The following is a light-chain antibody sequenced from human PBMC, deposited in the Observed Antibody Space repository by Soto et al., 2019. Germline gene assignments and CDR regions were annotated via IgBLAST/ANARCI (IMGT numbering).Light chain of an antibody. J-gene: IGKJ1*01. CDR3: QQYGSSPRT. CDR1: QNIRNW. V-gene: IGKV1-5*01. CDR2: DVS. Sequence: DIQMTQSPSTLSASIGDRVTITCRASQNIRNWLAWYQQKPGKAPKLLIYDVSSLESGVPPRFSGSGSGTDFTLTISSLQSEDFAVYYCQQYGSSPRTFGQGTKVDI.